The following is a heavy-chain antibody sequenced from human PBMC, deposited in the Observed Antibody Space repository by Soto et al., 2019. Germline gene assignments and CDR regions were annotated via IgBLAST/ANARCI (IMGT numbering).Heavy chain of an antibody. CDR3: AGGATGRAPCQH. CDR2: SRYTVASYTT. J-gene: IGHJ1*01. D-gene: IGHD6-13*01. CDR1: GLGLIDKF. Sequence: TLRLSCAASGLGLIDKFIGFGRHLPGKGLEWFGRSRYTVASYTTEYAAPVKCRFTISRDETKNSLYLQMNSLRTEDTAGYFCAGGATGRAPCQHWGKGTRVTVAS. V-gene: IGHV3-72*01.